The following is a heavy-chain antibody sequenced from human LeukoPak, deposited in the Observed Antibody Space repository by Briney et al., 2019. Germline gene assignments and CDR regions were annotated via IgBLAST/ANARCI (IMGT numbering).Heavy chain of an antibody. CDR2: LIPHSGGT. CDR1: GYTLIDYY. J-gene: IGHJ6*02. CDR3: ARGHRIINGLDV. Sequence: VASVTVSFKASGYTLIDYYIYWVRQAPGQGLEWLGWLIPHSGGTNYAQKFQGRVTLTRDTSISTAYMELTTLTSDDTAIYYCARGHRIINGLDVWGQGTTVIVSS. V-gene: IGHV1-2*02.